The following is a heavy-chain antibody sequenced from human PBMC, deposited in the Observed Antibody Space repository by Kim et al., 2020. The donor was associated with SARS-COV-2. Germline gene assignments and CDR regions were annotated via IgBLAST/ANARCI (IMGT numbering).Heavy chain of an antibody. CDR1: GFTFSNAW. D-gene: IGHD1-26*01. V-gene: IGHV3-15*01. Sequence: GGSLRLSCAASGFTFSNAWMSWVRQAPGKGLEWVGRIKSKTDGGTTDYAAPVKGRFTISRDDSKNTLYLQMNSLKTEDTAVYYCTTDHSGSYPIGDFWGQGTLVTVSS. CDR2: IKSKTDGGTT. J-gene: IGHJ4*02. CDR3: TTDHSGSYPIGDF.